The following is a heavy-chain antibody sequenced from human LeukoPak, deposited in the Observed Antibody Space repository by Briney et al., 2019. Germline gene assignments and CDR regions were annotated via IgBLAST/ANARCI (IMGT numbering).Heavy chain of an antibody. CDR2: IYYSGST. D-gene: IGHD6-13*01. V-gene: IGHV4-39*07. J-gene: IGHJ1*01. CDR3: ARLGPGIAAAGSRKYFQH. CDR1: GGSISSSSYY. Sequence: PSETLSLTCTVSGGSISSSSYYWGWIRQPPGKGLEWIGSIYYSGSTYYNPSLKSRVTISVDTSKNQFSLKLSSVTAADTAVYYCARLGPGIAAAGSRKYFQHWGQGTLVTVSS.